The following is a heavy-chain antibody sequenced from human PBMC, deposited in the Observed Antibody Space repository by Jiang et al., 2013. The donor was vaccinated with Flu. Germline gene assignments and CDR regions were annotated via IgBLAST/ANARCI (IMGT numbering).Heavy chain of an antibody. CDR1: GNSFTNYW. J-gene: IGHJ2*01. CDR2: IYPGDSDT. V-gene: IGHV5-51*01. Sequence: VQLLESGAEVKKPGESLKISCKGSGNSFTNYWIAWVRQKPGKGLEWMGVIYPGDSDTRYSPSFLGQVTFSVDKSTSTAYLQWSSLKASDTAIYYCAREGGRNSLYWYFDLWGLAPWSLSPQ. CDR3: AREGGRNSLYWYFDL. D-gene: IGHD4-23*01.